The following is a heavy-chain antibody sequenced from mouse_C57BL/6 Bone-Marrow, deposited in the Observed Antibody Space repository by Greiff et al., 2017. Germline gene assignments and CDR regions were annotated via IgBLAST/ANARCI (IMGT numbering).Heavy chain of an antibody. Sequence: AASGIDFSRYWMSWVRRAPGKGLEWIGEINPDSSTINYAPSLKDKFIISRDNAKNTLYLQMSKVRSEDTALYYCARLWLNWYFDVWGTGTTVTVSS. CDR3: ARLWLNWYFDV. CDR1: GIDFSRYW. D-gene: IGHD2-2*01. CDR2: INPDSSTI. J-gene: IGHJ1*03. V-gene: IGHV4-1*01.